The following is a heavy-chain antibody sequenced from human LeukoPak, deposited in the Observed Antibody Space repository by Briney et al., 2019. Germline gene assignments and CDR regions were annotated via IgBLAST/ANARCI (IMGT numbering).Heavy chain of an antibody. Sequence: ASVKVSCKASGYTFTGYYMHWVRQAPGQGLEWMGWINPNSGGTNYAQKFQGRVTMTRDTSISTAYMEVSRLRSDDTAVYYCARDLEDIVVVVAQGAEYFQHWGQGTLVTVSS. CDR2: INPNSGGT. V-gene: IGHV1-2*02. CDR1: GYTFTGYY. J-gene: IGHJ1*01. D-gene: IGHD2-15*01. CDR3: ARDLEDIVVVVAQGAEYFQH.